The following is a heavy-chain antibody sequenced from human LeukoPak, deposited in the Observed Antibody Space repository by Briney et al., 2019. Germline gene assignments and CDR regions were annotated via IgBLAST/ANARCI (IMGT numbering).Heavy chain of an antibody. CDR1: GDAITGSSYY. CDR3: ARQYYDRTGYYYFDY. V-gene: IGHV4-39*01. CDR2: MYYSGST. Sequence: SETLSLTCTVSGDAITGSSYYWGWIRQPPGKGLEWIGSMYYSGSTYSNPSLKGRVTMSADTSKNQFSLKLSSVSAADTAVYYCARQYYDRTGYYYFDYWDQGTLVSVSS. J-gene: IGHJ4*02. D-gene: IGHD3-22*01.